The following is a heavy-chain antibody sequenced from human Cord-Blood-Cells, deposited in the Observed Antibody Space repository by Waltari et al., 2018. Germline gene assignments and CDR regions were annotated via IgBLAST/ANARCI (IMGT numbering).Heavy chain of an antibody. J-gene: IGHJ4*02. CDR3: ASVAPYITMVRGVIDY. D-gene: IGHD3-10*01. CDR1: GGSISSSSYY. Sequence: QLQLQESGPGLVKPSETLSLTCTVPGGSISSSSYYWAWIRQPPGKGLEWIGSIYYGGSTYYNPSLKSRVTVSVDTSKNQFSLKLSSVTAADTAVYYCASVAPYITMVRGVIDYWGQGTLVTVSS. V-gene: IGHV4-39*01. CDR2: IYYGGST.